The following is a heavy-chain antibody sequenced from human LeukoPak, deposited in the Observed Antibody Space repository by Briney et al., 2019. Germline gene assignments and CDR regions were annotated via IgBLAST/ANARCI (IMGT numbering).Heavy chain of an antibody. D-gene: IGHD3-22*01. CDR3: ARGALGYYDSSGYYRDY. CDR2: IYTSGST. Sequence: SAETLSLTCTVSGGPVSSGSYDWSWFRQPAGKGGEWIGRIYTSGSTKYNPSLKSRVTISVDTSKNQFSLKLSSVTAADTAVYYCARGALGYYDSSGYYRDYWGQGNLVTVSS. CDR1: GGPVSSGSYD. J-gene: IGHJ4*02. V-gene: IGHV4-61*02.